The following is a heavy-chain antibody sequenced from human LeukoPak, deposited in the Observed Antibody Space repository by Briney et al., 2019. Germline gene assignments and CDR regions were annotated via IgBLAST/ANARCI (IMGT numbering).Heavy chain of an antibody. CDR2: ISGSGGST. CDR1: GFTFRRYG. Sequence: GGSLRLSCAASGFTFRRYGMIWVRQAPGKGLEWVSVISGSGGSTYYGDSVKGRFTISRDNSKNTLYLQMNSLRAEDTAVYYCAKGSIVGATSYYYMDVWGKGTTVTMSS. V-gene: IGHV3-23*01. CDR3: AKGSIVGATSYYYMDV. D-gene: IGHD1-26*01. J-gene: IGHJ6*03.